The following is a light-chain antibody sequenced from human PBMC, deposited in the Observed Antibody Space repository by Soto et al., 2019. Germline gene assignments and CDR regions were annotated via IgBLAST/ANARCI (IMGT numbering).Light chain of an antibody. CDR2: RNN. J-gene: IGLJ1*01. CDR3: AAWDDSLSGYV. Sequence: QSVLTQPPSASGTPGQRVTISCSGSSSNIGSNYVYWYQQLPGTAPKLLIYRNNQRPSGVPDRFSGSKSGTSASLAISELRSEDEADYYCAAWDDSLSGYVFGTGTKVTVL. CDR1: SSNIGSNY. V-gene: IGLV1-47*01.